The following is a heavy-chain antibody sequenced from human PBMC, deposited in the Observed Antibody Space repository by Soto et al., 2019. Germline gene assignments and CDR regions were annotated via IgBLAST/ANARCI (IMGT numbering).Heavy chain of an antibody. D-gene: IGHD1-20*01. CDR2: ISTYTGHT. J-gene: IGHJ6*02. CDR3: ARDLGLHNGYYFGMDV. CDR1: GYTFSSYG. Sequence: ASVKVSCKASGYTFSSYGISWVRQAPGQGLEWMGWISTYTGHTNYAEKLQDRVTMTTDTSTGTASLELRSLISDDTAVYYCARDLGLHNGYYFGMDVWGQGTTVNV. V-gene: IGHV1-18*04.